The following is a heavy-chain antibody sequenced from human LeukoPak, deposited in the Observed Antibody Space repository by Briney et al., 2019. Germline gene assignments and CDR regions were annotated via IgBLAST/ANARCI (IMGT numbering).Heavy chain of an antibody. J-gene: IGHJ6*02. D-gene: IGHD3-9*01. Sequence: APVEVSCKASGYAFTGYNMHWVRQAPGQGLEWMGWINPNSGGTNYAQKFQGRVTMTRDMSISTAYMELSRLTSDDTAVYYCARWFTITSGDYDILTSSYHRGMDVWGQGTTVTVSS. CDR3: ARWFTITSGDYDILTSSYHRGMDV. CDR2: INPNSGGT. CDR1: GYAFTGYN. V-gene: IGHV1-2*02.